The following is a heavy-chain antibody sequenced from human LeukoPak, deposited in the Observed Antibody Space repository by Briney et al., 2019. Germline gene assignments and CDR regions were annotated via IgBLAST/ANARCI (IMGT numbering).Heavy chain of an antibody. CDR2: IYYSGST. CDR3: ARTGGYGRINYFDY. D-gene: IGHD5-12*01. J-gene: IGHJ4*02. CDR1: GGSISSGGYY. Sequence: PSETLSLTCTVSGGSISSGGYYWSWIRQHPGKGLEWIGYIYYSGSTYYDPSLKSRVTISVDTSKNQFSLKLSSVTAADTAVYYCARTGGYGRINYFDYWGQGTLVTVSS. V-gene: IGHV4-31*03.